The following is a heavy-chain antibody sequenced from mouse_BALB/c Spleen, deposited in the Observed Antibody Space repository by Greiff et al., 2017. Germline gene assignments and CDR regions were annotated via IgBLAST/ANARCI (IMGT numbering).Heavy chain of an antibody. CDR1: GFAFSSYD. CDR2: ISSGGGST. CDR3: AIYDGYYAFAY. Sequence: EVKVVESGGGLVKPGGSLKLSCAASGFAFSSYDMSWVRQTPEKRLEWVAYISSGGGSTYYPDTVKGRFTISRYNAKNTLYLQMSSLKSEDTAMYYCAIYDGYYAFAYWGQGTLVTVSA. D-gene: IGHD2-3*01. J-gene: IGHJ3*01. V-gene: IGHV5-12-1*01.